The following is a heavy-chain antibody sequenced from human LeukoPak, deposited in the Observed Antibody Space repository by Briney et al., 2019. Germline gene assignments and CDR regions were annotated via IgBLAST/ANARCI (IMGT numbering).Heavy chain of an antibody. CDR1: GFTFSNAW. Sequence: SGGSLRLSCAASGFTFSNAWMSWVRQAPGKGLEWVGRMRSKTGGGTIDYAAPVKGRFTISRDDSKNTLHLQMNSLKTEDTGVYYCTTLLLWFGFDYWGQGSPVTVSS. V-gene: IGHV3-15*01. CDR2: MRSKTGGGTI. CDR3: TTLLLWFGFDY. D-gene: IGHD3-10*01. J-gene: IGHJ4*02.